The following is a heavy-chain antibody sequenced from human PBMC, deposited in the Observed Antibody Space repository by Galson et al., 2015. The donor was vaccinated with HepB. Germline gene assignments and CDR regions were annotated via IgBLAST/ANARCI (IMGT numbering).Heavy chain of an antibody. CDR3: TRQVSGWENYFDY. CDR1: GFTFGDYT. D-gene: IGHD6-19*01. J-gene: IGHJ4*02. V-gene: IGHV3-49*03. CDR2: IRSKAYGGTT. Sequence: SLRLSCAASGFTFGDYTMSWFRQAPGKGLEWVGFIRSKAYGGTTEYAASVKGRFTISRDDSKSIAYLQMNSLKTEDTAVYYCTRQVSGWENYFDYWGQGTLVTVSS.